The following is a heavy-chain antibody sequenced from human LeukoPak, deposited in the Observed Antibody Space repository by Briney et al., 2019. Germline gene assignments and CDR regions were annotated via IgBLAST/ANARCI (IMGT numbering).Heavy chain of an antibody. CDR2: ISSSSSYI. J-gene: IGHJ4*02. D-gene: IGHD6-19*01. Sequence: PGGSLRLSCAASGFTFSSYSMNWVRQAPGKGLEWVSSISSSSSYIYYADSVKGRFTISRDNAKNSLYLQMNSLRAEDTAVYYCARLYSSGWQYLGFDYWGQGTLVTVSS. CDR1: GFTFSSYS. V-gene: IGHV3-21*01. CDR3: ARLYSSGWQYLGFDY.